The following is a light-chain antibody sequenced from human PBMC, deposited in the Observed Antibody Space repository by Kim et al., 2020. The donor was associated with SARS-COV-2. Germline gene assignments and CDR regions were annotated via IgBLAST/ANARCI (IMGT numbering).Light chain of an antibody. J-gene: IGLJ1*01. Sequence: GQSITIFCTGTSGDVGHYNLVTWCEQRPGKAPNLIVYEVRRRPSGVSNRFAGSKSGNTASLTISGLQAEDEADYYCCSYAGATKYVFGTGTKVTVL. V-gene: IGLV2-23*02. CDR3: CSYAGATKYV. CDR1: SGDVGHYNL. CDR2: EVR.